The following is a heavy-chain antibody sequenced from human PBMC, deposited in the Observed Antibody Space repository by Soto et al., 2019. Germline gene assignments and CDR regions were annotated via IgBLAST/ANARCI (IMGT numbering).Heavy chain of an antibody. Sequence: GGSLRLSCAASGFTFSSYAMSWVRQAPGKGLEWVSAISGSGGSTYYADSVKGRFTISRDNSKNTLSLQMNSLRAEDTAVYYCAKEGAAYYYDSSGYRPFDFWGQGTQVTVSS. CDR1: GFTFSSYA. D-gene: IGHD3-22*01. V-gene: IGHV3-23*01. CDR2: ISGSGGST. J-gene: IGHJ4*02. CDR3: AKEGAAYYYDSSGYRPFDF.